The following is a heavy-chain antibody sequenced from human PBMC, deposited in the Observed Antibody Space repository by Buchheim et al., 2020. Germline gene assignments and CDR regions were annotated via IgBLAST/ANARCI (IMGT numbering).Heavy chain of an antibody. V-gene: IGHV4-39*07. CDR3: ARVSGDYYYGMDV. CDR1: GGSISSTSYH. D-gene: IGHD1-14*01. CDR2: FYYSATT. Sequence: HLRLQESGPGLVKPSETLSLTCTVSGGSISSTSYHWGWIRQPPGKGLEWVGSFYYSATTYYNPSLRSRVTVSADPSTNQFSLRLRSVTAADTAVYYCARVSGDYYYGMDVWGQGTT. J-gene: IGHJ6*02.